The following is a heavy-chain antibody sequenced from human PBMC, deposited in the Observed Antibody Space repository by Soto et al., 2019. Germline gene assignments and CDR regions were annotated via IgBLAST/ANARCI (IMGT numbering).Heavy chain of an antibody. CDR3: ARGDKSGGSYSNFDY. V-gene: IGHV4-59*01. Sequence: SETLSLTCTVSGGSISSYYWSWIRQPPGKGLEWIGYIYYSGSTNYNPSLKSRVTISVDTSKNQFSLKLSSVTAADTAVYYCARGDKSGGSYSNFDYWGQGTLVTVSS. CDR2: IYYSGST. D-gene: IGHD1-26*01. J-gene: IGHJ4*02. CDR1: GGSISSYY.